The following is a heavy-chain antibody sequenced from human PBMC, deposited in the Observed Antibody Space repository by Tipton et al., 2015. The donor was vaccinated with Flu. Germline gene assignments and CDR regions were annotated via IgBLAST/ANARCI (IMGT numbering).Heavy chain of an antibody. D-gene: IGHD6-13*01. CDR3: ARDKIWGSADGTVLDY. Sequence: SLRLSCAASGFSFSSFWMSWVRQAPGKGLEWVATIKQDGSEIYYVDSVRGRFTISRDNTKSSLYLQMSSLRVEDTAVYYCARDKIWGSADGTVLDYWGQGTLVTVSS. J-gene: IGHJ4*02. CDR1: GFSFSSFW. CDR2: IKQDGSEI. V-gene: IGHV3-7*01.